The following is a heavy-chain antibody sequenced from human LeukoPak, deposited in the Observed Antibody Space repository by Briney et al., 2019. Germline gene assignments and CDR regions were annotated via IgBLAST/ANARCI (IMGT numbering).Heavy chain of an antibody. CDR3: ARDEYCSSTSCQVHY. J-gene: IGHJ4*02. CDR1: GGTFSSYA. V-gene: IGHV1-69*04. D-gene: IGHD2-2*01. Sequence: GASVKVSCKASGGTFSSYAISWVRQAPGQGLEWMGRIIPILGIANYAQKFQGRVTITADKSTSTAYMELSSLRSEDTAVYYCARDEYCSSTSCQVHYWGQGTLVTVSS. CDR2: IIPILGIA.